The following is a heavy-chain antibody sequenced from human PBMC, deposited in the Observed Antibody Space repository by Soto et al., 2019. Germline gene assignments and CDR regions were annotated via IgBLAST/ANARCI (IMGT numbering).Heavy chain of an antibody. Sequence: GGSLRLSCAASGFTFSSYAMHWVRQAPGKGLAWVAVISYDGSNKYYADSVKGRFTISRDNSKNTLYLQMNSLRAEETAVHYCARDNPVLWDYWGRGILFTFCS. CDR1: GFTFSSYA. V-gene: IGHV3-30-3*01. CDR2: ISYDGSNK. CDR3: ARDNPVLWDY. J-gene: IGHJ4*02.